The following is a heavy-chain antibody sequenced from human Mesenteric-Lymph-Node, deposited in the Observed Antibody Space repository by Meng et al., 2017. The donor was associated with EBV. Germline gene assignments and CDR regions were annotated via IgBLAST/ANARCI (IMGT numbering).Heavy chain of an antibody. J-gene: IGHJ4*02. D-gene: IGHD3-16*01. CDR1: GDSFSAYY. Sequence: VQLQQWGAGLLEPSETLSLTCDVYGDSFSAYYWRWIRQPPGRGLEWIGDVIHSGNTSYSPSLKSRVTISVDTSKRQFSLKLRSMTAADTAVYYCATGWGKADYWGQGTLVTVSS. CDR3: ATGWGKADY. V-gene: IGHV4-34*12. CDR2: VIHSGNT.